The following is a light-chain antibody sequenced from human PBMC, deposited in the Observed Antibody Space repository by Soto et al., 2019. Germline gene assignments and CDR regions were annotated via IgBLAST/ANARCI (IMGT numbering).Light chain of an antibody. CDR1: SSDIGRFDY. V-gene: IGLV2-14*01. Sequence: QSALTQPVSVSASPGQSITISCAGTSSDIGRFDYVSWYQHHPGNAPKLVISAVSRRSSGISDRFSGSKSGNTATLTISGLQAEEEADYYCASYTTSTTQVFGGGTKLTVL. J-gene: IGLJ3*02. CDR3: ASYTTSTTQV. CDR2: AVS.